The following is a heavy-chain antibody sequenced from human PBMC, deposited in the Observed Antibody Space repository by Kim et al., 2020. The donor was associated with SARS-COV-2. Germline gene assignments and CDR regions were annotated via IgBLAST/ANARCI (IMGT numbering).Heavy chain of an antibody. D-gene: IGHD2-15*01. J-gene: IGHJ6*02. CDR1: GFTFSSYA. CDR2: ISGSGGST. CDR3: AKRLRDIVVVVAASDYYYYGMDV. Sequence: GGSLRLSCAASGFTFSSYAMSWVRQAPGKGLEWVSAISGSGGSTYYADSVKGRFTISRDNSKNTLYLQMNSLRAEDTAVYYCAKRLRDIVVVVAASDYYYYGMDVWGQGTTVTVSS. V-gene: IGHV3-23*01.